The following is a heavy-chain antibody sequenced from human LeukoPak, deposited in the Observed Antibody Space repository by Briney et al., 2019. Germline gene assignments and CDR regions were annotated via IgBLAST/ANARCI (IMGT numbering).Heavy chain of an antibody. CDR1: XXXXXTYX. CDR3: ARGASTDTGWFDP. D-gene: IGHD2-2*01. Sequence: GGSXRLSXAAXXXXXXTYXMHWVRQAPGKGLVWVSRINSDGSSTTYADSVKGRFTISRDNAKNTLFLQMNSLRVEDTAVYYCARGASTDTGWFDPWGQGTLVTVSS. V-gene: IGHV3-74*01. J-gene: IGHJ5*02. CDR2: INSDGSST.